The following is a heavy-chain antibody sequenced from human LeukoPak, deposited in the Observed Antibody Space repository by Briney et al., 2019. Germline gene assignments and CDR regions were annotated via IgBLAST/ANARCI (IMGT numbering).Heavy chain of an antibody. CDR2: MNPNSGNT. V-gene: IGHV1-8*03. D-gene: IGHD2-2*01. J-gene: IGHJ4*02. CDR1: GYTFSSYD. CDR3: ARGVRDIVVVPAAYYFDY. Sequence: ASVKVSCKASGYTFSSYDINWVRQATGQGLEWMGWMNPNSGNTGYAQKFQGRVTITRNTSISTAYMELSSLRSEDTAVYYCARGVRDIVVVPAAYYFDYWGQGTLVTVSS.